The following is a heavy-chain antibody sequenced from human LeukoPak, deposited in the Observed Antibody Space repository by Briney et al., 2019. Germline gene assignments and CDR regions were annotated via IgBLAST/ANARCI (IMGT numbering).Heavy chain of an antibody. CDR3: AKSLSDGYDY. CDR1: GFTFSSFG. CDR2: ISGSGDGT. J-gene: IGHJ4*02. D-gene: IGHD6-13*01. Sequence: PGGSLRLSCAASGFTFSSFGMSWVRQAPGKGLEWVSAISGSGDGTCYADSVKGRFTISRDNSKNTLHLQMNSLRADDTAVYYCAKSLSDGYDYWGQGTPVTVSS. V-gene: IGHV3-23*01.